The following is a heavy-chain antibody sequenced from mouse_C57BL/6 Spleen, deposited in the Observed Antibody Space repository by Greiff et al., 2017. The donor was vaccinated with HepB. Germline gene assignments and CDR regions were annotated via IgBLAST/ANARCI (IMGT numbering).Heavy chain of an antibody. CDR2: ISSGSSTI. J-gene: IGHJ3*01. Sequence: EVQLQESGGGLVKPGGSLKLSCAASGFTFSDYGMHWVRQAPEKGLEWVAYISSGSSTIYYADTVKGRFTISRDNAKNTLFLQMTSLRSEDTAMYYCAKVSNYPFAYWGQGTLVTVSA. CDR1: GFTFSDYG. V-gene: IGHV5-17*01. CDR3: AKVSNYPFAY. D-gene: IGHD2-5*01.